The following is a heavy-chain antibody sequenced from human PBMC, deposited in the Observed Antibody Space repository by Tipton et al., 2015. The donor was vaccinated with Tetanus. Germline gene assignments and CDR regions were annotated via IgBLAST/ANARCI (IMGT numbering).Heavy chain of an antibody. V-gene: IGHV4-34*01. CDR3: ARGWGSSWYYFDN. D-gene: IGHD6-13*01. J-gene: IGHJ4*02. CDR1: GGSFSGYY. CDR2: IHLSGTT. Sequence: LRLSCAVYGGSFSGYYWSWIRQSPGKGLEWIGEIHLSGTTYYNPSLKSRVIISEDTSKNQFSLKLNSVTAADTAVYYCARGWGSSWYYFDNWGQGTLVTVSS.